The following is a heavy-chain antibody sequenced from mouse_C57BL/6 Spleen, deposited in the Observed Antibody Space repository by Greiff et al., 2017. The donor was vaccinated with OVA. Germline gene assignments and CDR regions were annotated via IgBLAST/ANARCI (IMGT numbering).Heavy chain of an antibody. V-gene: IGHV1-26*01. CDR2: INPNNGGT. CDR3: ARTITTVVERYFDV. J-gene: IGHJ1*03. D-gene: IGHD1-1*01. Sequence: EVKLQQSGPELVKPGASVKISCKASGYTFTDYYMNWVKQSHGKSLEWIGDINPNNGGTSYNQKFKGKATLTVDKSSSTAYMELRSLTSEDSAVYYCARTITTVVERYFDVWGTGTTVTVSS. CDR1: GYTFTDYY.